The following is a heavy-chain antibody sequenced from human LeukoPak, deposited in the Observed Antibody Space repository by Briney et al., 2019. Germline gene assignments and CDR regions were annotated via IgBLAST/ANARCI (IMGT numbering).Heavy chain of an antibody. D-gene: IGHD5-18*01. CDR1: GFTFSSYA. V-gene: IGHV3-64*01. CDR3: AKEDTAMVTTPSPCDY. CDR2: ISSNGGST. Sequence: PGGSLRLSCAASGFTFSSYAMHWVRQAPGKGLEYVSAISSNGGSTYYANSVKGRFTISRDNSKNTLYLQMNSLRAEDTAVYYCAKEDTAMVTTPSPCDYWGQGTLVTVSS. J-gene: IGHJ4*02.